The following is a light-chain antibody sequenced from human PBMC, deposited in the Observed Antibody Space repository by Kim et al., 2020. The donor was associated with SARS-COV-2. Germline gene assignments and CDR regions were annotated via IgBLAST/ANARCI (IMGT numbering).Light chain of an antibody. CDR2: DAS. J-gene: IGKJ2*01. V-gene: IGKV3-11*01. Sequence: SLSPGERATRSCRARQSVGSYLAWYQQKRGQAPRLLIYDASNRATGIPVRFSGSGSGTDFTLTISTLEPEDFAVYYCQQRSYWLYTFGQGTKLEI. CDR1: QSVGSY. CDR3: QQRSYWLYT.